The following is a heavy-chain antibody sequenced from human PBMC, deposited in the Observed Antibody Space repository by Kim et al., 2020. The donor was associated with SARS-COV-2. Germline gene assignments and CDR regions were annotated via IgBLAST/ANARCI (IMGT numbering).Heavy chain of an antibody. J-gene: IGHJ4*02. D-gene: IGHD4-17*01. CDR3: ARVHDFGDYRAFDN. Sequence: FADSVNVRFTISRDNAKNSVSLQMNSLRAEDTAVYYCARVHDFGDYRAFDNWGQGTLVTVSS. V-gene: IGHV3-11*05.